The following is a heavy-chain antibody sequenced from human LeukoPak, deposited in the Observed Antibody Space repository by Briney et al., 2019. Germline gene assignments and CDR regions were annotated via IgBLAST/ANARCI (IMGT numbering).Heavy chain of an antibody. CDR3: ARGYSYGYYYVDV. J-gene: IGHJ6*04. Sequence: SETLSLTCTASGGSINNFYWSWLRQPAGQGLEWIGRIYSSGSTNYNPSLKSRVSMSVDTSKNQFSLKLSSVTAADTAVYFCARGYSYGYYYVDVWGKGTTVTVSS. D-gene: IGHD5-18*01. CDR1: GGSINNFY. V-gene: IGHV4-4*07. CDR2: IYSSGST.